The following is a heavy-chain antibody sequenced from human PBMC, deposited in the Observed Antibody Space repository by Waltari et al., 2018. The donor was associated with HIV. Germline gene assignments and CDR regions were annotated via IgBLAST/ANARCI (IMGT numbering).Heavy chain of an antibody. J-gene: IGHJ4*02. CDR2: IYHSGST. CDR1: GGSISRSNR. V-gene: IGHV4-4*01. CDR3: ARVSHSHYYDTSGHPGFDY. Sequence: QVQLPESGPGMVKPAGTLSLTCAVSGGSISRSNRWRWFRQPPGKGLEWIGEIYHSGSTNYNPSLKSRVTISVDKSKNQFSLKLSSVTAADTAVYSCARVSHSHYYDTSGHPGFDYWGQGTLVTVSS. D-gene: IGHD3-22*01.